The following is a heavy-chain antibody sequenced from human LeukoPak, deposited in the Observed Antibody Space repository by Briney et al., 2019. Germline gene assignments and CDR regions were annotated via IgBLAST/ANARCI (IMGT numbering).Heavy chain of an antibody. CDR1: GGSFSGYY. V-gene: IGHV4-34*09. D-gene: IGHD6-13*01. CDR2: INHSGST. Sequence: SETLSLTCAVYGGSFSGYYWSWIRQPPGKGLEWIGEINHSGSTNYNPSLKSRVTISVDTSKNQFSLKLSSVTAADTAVYYCARDGRAAVSLDAFDIWGQGTMVTVSS. J-gene: IGHJ3*02. CDR3: ARDGRAAVSLDAFDI.